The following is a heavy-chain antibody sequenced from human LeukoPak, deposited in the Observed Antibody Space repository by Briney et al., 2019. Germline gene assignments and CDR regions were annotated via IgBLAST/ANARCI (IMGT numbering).Heavy chain of an antibody. CDR2: IYYSGTT. J-gene: IGHJ4*02. D-gene: IGHD3-16*02. Sequence: SETLSLTCTVSGGSISSYYWSWIRQPPGKGLEWIGYIYYSGTTTYNPSLKSRVTISLDTSKKQFSLKLSSVTAADTAVYYCARVASVWGSYRPNTEGFDYWGQGTLVTVSS. CDR1: GGSISSYY. V-gene: IGHV4-59*01. CDR3: ARVASVWGSYRPNTEGFDY.